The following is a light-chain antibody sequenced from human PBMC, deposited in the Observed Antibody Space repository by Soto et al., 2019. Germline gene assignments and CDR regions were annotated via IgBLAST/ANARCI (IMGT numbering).Light chain of an antibody. V-gene: IGLV2-14*01. CDR2: EGR. J-gene: IGLJ3*02. Sequence: QSVLTQPASVSGSAGQPITISCSGTMRDVGAYNLVSWYQQHPGTAPKLIIYEGRNQPSGISSRFSASRSGNTASLSIFGLQSEDEGDYYCSANTARSTLVFGGGTKVTDL. CDR3: SANTARSTLV. CDR1: MRDVGAYNL.